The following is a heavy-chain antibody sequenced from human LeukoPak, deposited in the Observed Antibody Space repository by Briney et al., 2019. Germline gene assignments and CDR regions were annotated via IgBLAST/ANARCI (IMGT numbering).Heavy chain of an antibody. J-gene: IGHJ4*02. Sequence: GGSLRLSCAASGFTFNNYAIHWVRQASGKGLEWVGRIRSKADNYATAYAASVQGRCTISRDDSKNTAYLQLNSLKTEDTAVYYCTQSNYWGQGALVTVSS. CDR1: GFTFNNYA. CDR3: TQSNY. CDR2: IRSKADNYAT. V-gene: IGHV3-73*01.